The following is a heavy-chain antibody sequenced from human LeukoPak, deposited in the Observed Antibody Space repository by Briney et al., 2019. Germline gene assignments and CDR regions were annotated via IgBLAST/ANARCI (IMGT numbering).Heavy chain of an antibody. V-gene: IGHV1-69*05. CDR3: ARGWGYYDSSGYYPNWFDP. D-gene: IGHD3-22*01. CDR2: IIPIFGTA. Sequence: ASVKVSCKASGGTFSSYAISWVRQAPGQGLEWMGGIIPIFGTANYAQKFQGRVTITTDESTSTAYTELSSLRSEDTAVYYCARGWGYYDSSGYYPNWFDPWGQGTLVTVSS. J-gene: IGHJ5*02. CDR1: GGTFSSYA.